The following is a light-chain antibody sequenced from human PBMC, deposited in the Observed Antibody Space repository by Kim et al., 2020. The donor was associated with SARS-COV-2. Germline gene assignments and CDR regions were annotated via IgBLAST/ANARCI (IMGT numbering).Light chain of an antibody. CDR1: QDISNY. Sequence: DIQMTQSPSSLSASVGDRVIITCQASQDISNYLNWYQQKPGKAPKLLIYDASNLETGVPSRFSGSGSGTDFTFTISSLQPEDIATYYCQQYDNLPTFGQGTKLEI. J-gene: IGKJ2*01. CDR2: DAS. CDR3: QQYDNLPT. V-gene: IGKV1-33*01.